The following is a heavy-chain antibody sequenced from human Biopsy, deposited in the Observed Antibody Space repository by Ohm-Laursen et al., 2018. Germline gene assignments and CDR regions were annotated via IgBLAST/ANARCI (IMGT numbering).Heavy chain of an antibody. D-gene: IGHD2-2*02. CDR3: AREYPEGDV. Sequence: SSVKVSCKSSGGGFSRYVMSWVRQAPGQGLEWMGRIIPLLGITNYAERFQGRVTISVDRSTSTAYMELSSLKSEDTAVYYCAREYPEGDVWGQGTSVTVSS. CDR1: GGGFSRYV. V-gene: IGHV1-69*04. CDR2: IIPLLGIT. J-gene: IGHJ6*02.